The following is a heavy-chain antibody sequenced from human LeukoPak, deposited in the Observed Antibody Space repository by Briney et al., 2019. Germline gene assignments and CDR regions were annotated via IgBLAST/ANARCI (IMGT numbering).Heavy chain of an antibody. CDR1: GFSFNNYA. J-gene: IGHJ6*03. CDR3: AKNLRFLEWLANMDV. CDR2: ISGSGDTR. Sequence: GGSLRLSCAATGFSFNNYAMTWVRQAPGKGLEWVSTISGSGDTRHYVDSLKGRFTISRDNSKSTLYLQMDGLRAEDTAIYYCAKNLRFLEWLANMDVWGKGSAGTVSS. D-gene: IGHD3-3*01. V-gene: IGHV3-23*01.